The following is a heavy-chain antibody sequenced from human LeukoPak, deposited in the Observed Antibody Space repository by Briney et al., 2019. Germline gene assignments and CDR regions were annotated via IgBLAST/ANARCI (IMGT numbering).Heavy chain of an antibody. J-gene: IGHJ4*02. CDR1: GYTFTGYY. V-gene: IGHV1-2*02. CDR2: INPNSGGT. D-gene: IGHD1-26*01. CDR3: ARSVGARLYYFDY. Sequence: ASVKVSCKASGYTFTGYYMHWVRQAPGQGLEWMGWINPNSGGTNYAQKFQGRVTMTRDTSISTAYMELSRLRSDDTAVYYCARSVGARLYYFDYWGQGTLVTVSS.